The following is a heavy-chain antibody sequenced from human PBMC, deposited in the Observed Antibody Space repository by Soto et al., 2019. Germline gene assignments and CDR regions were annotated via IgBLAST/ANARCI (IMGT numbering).Heavy chain of an antibody. J-gene: IGHJ6*03. D-gene: IGHD3-16*02. CDR2: INAGNGNT. Sequence: ASVKVSCKASGYTFTSYAMHWVRQAPGQRLEWMGWINAGNGNTKYSQKFQGRVTITRDTSASTAYMELSSLRSEDTAVYYCARDARSRIMITSGGVIDYYYYYYMDVWGKGTTVTVSS. CDR3: ARDARSRIMITSGGVIDYYYYYYMDV. CDR1: GYTFTSYA. V-gene: IGHV1-3*01.